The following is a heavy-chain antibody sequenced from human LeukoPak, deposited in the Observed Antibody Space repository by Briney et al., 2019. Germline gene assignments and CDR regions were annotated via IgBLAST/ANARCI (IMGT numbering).Heavy chain of an antibody. Sequence: GGSLRLSCAASGFTFSSYSKNWVRQAPGKGLEWVSYISSSSSTIYYADSVKGRFTTSRDNAKNSLYLQMNSLRDEDTAVYYCVRDGGPSGYGLVNYYYGMDVWGQGTTVTVSS. CDR3: VRDGGPSGYGLVNYYYGMDV. J-gene: IGHJ6*02. D-gene: IGHD5-12*01. CDR1: GFTFSSYS. V-gene: IGHV3-48*02. CDR2: ISSSSSTI.